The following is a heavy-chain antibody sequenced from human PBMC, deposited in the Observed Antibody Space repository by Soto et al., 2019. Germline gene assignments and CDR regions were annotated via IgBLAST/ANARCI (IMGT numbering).Heavy chain of an antibody. CDR1: GFTFSNYA. CDR2: IKQDESEK. Sequence: GGSLRLSCAASGFTFSNYAMSWVRQAPGKGLEWVANIKQDESEKNYLDSVKGRFTISRDNAKNSLYLKMNSLRAEDTAVYYCASDRFRGTYYLRGVTYFFEEWGQGAPVTVSS. CDR3: ASDRFRGTYYLRGVTYFFEE. V-gene: IGHV3-7*03. J-gene: IGHJ4*02. D-gene: IGHD1-26*01.